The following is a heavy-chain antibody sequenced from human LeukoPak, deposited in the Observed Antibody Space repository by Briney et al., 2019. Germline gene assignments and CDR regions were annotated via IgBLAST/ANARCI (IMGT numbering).Heavy chain of an antibody. CDR2: IYYSGSS. CDR1: GVSISSDY. J-gene: IGHJ5*02. D-gene: IGHD4-17*01. Sequence: SETLSLTCTVSGVSISSDYWSWIRLPPGKGLEWIGYIYYSGSSNYNPSLKSRVTMSVDTSKNQFSLKLTSVTAAETAVYYCARRLRQNLFDPWGQGTLVTVSS. V-gene: IGHV4-59*08. CDR3: ARRLRQNLFDP.